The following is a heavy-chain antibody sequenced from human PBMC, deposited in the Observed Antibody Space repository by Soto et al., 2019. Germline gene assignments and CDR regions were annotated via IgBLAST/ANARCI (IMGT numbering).Heavy chain of an antibody. Sequence: GGSLRLSCLASGFTFSNFAMTWVRQAPGKGLEWVSAISGSGGSTYYADSVKGRFTISRDNSKNTLYLQMNSLRAEDTAVYYCAKRVRYCSGGSCYSAHFDYWGQGTLVTVSS. J-gene: IGHJ4*02. CDR3: AKRVRYCSGGSCYSAHFDY. V-gene: IGHV3-23*01. CDR2: ISGSGGST. CDR1: GFTFSNFA. D-gene: IGHD2-15*01.